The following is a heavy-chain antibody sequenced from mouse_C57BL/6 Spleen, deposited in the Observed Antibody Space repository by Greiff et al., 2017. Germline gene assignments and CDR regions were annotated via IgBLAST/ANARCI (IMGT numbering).Heavy chain of an antibody. J-gene: IGHJ4*01. D-gene: IGHD1-1*01. Sequence: QVQLKQSGAELVRPGTSVKMSCKASGYTFTNYWIGWAKQRPGHGLEWIGDIYPGGGYTNYNEKFKGKATLTADKSSSTAYMQFSSLTSEDSAIYYCAREGSGIYYAMDDWGQGTSVTVSS. CDR3: AREGSGIYYAMDD. V-gene: IGHV1-63*01. CDR2: IYPGGGYT. CDR1: GYTFTNYW.